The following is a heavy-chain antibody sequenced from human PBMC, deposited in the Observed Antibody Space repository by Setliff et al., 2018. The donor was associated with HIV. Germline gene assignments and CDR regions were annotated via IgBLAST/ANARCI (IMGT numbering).Heavy chain of an antibody. Sequence: PSETLSLTCDVSGFSISSRYYWGWIRQSPGKGLEWIGNIYHTGSSYYNPSLNDRATISLDTSENQFSLHLTSVTAADTAVYYCARAEGDAYNSLPYFDSWGPGALVTVSS. V-gene: IGHV4-38-2*01. D-gene: IGHD1-1*01. CDR1: GFSISSRYY. CDR3: ARAEGDAYNSLPYFDS. J-gene: IGHJ4*02. CDR2: IYHTGSS.